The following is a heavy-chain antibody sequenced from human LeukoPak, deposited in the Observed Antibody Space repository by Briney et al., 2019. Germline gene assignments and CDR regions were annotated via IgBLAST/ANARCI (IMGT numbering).Heavy chain of an antibody. CDR2: IYPGDSDT. J-gene: IGHJ4*02. CDR3: ARRDGYDSTTFDY. V-gene: IGHV5-51*01. CDR1: GYSFSSYW. Sequence: GEALKISCKGSGYSFSSYWIGWVRQMPGKGLEGMGIIYPGDSDTRYSPSFQGQVTISADKSISTAYLQWSILKASDTAMYYCARRDGYDSTTFDYWGQGTLVTVSS. D-gene: IGHD5-24*01.